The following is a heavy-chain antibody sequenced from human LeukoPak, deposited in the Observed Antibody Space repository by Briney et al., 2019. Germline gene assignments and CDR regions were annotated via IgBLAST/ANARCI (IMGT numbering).Heavy chain of an antibody. Sequence: PGGSLRLSCAASGFTFSSYWMNWARQAPGKGLEWVASINHNGNVNYYVDSVKGRFTISRDNAENSLYLQMSNLRAEDTAMYFCARGGGLDVWGQGATVTVSS. V-gene: IGHV3-7*03. CDR1: GFTFSSYW. D-gene: IGHD3-16*01. CDR2: INHNGNVN. J-gene: IGHJ6*02. CDR3: ARGGGLDV.